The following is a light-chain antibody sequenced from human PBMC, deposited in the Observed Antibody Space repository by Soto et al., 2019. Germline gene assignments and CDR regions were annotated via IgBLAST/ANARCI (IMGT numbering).Light chain of an antibody. J-gene: IGKJ1*01. CDR1: QSMSRW. Sequence: DIQMTQSPSTLSASVGDRVTITCRASQSMSRWLAWYQQKPGKAPKLLIYDASTLESGVPSRFSGSGSGTEFTLTISGLQPDDFATYCCQHYGGMWAFGQGTKVDI. CDR2: DAS. V-gene: IGKV1-5*01. CDR3: QHYGGMWA.